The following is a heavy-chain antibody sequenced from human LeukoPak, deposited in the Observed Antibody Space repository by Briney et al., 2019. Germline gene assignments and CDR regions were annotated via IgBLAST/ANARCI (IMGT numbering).Heavy chain of an antibody. V-gene: IGHV3-53*01. Sequence: GGSLRLSCAASGFTVSSNYMSWVRQAPGKGLEWVSVIYSGGSTYYADSVKGRFTISRDNSKNTLYLQMNSLRAEDTAVYYCARDIVGATTDYWDQGTLVTVSS. CDR2: IYSGGST. CDR3: ARDIVGATTDY. J-gene: IGHJ4*02. D-gene: IGHD1-26*01. CDR1: GFTVSSNY.